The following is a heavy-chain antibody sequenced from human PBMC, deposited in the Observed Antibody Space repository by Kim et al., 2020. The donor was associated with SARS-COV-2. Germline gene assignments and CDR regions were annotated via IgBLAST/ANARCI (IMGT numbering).Heavy chain of an antibody. CDR3: ANDWLAYCSCTSCNRFPYDWFDP. D-gene: IGHD2-2*01. CDR1: GFTFSSYA. CDR2: ISGSGGST. J-gene: IGHJ5*02. V-gene: IGHV3-23*01. Sequence: GGSLRLSCAASGFTFSSYAMSWVRQAPGKGLEWVSAISGSGGSTYYADSVKGRFTISRDNSKNTLYLQMNSLRAEDTAVYYCANDWLAYCSCTSCNRFPYDWFDPWGQGTLVTVSS.